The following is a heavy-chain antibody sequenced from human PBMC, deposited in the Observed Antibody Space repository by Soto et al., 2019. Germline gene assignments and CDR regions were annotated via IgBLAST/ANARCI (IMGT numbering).Heavy chain of an antibody. CDR3: ARAQPVAAAGGDNWFDP. CDR1: GGTFSRYA. Sequence: GASVKVSCKASGGTFSRYAINWVRQAPGQGLEWMGGIIPIFGRANYAQKFQGRVTITADESTSTAHMEVSSLRSEDTAVYYCARAQPVAAAGGDNWFDPWGQGTLVTVSS. V-gene: IGHV1-69*13. J-gene: IGHJ5*02. D-gene: IGHD6-13*01. CDR2: IIPIFGRA.